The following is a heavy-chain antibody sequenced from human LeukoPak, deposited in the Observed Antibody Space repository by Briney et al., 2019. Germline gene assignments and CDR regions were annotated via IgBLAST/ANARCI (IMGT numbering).Heavy chain of an antibody. V-gene: IGHV1-46*01. D-gene: IGHD1/OR15-1a*01. CDR2: INPSGGST. CDR3: ARDMGEQDAFDI. CDR1: GYTFTSYY. J-gene: IGHJ3*02. Sequence: GASVKVSCTASGYTFTSYYMHWVRQAPGQGLEWMGIINPSGGSTSYAQKFQGRVTMTRDTSTSTVYMELSSLRSEDTAVYYCARDMGEQDAFDIWGQGTMVTVSS.